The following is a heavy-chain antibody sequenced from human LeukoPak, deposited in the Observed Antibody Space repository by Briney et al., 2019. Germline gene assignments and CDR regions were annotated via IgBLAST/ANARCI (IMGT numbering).Heavy chain of an antibody. CDR1: GGSISSSSYY. V-gene: IGHV4-39*01. CDR2: IYYSGST. J-gene: IGHJ4*02. D-gene: IGHD3-10*01. Sequence: SETLSLTCTVSGGSISSSSYYWGWIRQPPGKGLEWVGSIYYSGSTYYNPSLKSRVTLSVGTSKNQFSLKLSSVTAADTAVYYCARLYGSGSYFLTPLDYWGQGTLVTVSS. CDR3: ARLYGSGSYFLTPLDY.